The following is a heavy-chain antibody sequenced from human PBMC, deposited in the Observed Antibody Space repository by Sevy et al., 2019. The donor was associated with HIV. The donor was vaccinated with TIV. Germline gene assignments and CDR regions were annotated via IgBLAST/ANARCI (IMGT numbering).Heavy chain of an antibody. J-gene: IGHJ3*02. CDR2: INHSGST. CDR3: AREFGSTGCSHAFDI. CDR1: GGTFSGYY. V-gene: IGHV4-34*01. Sequence: SETLSLTCAVYGGTFSGYYWSWIRQPPGKGLEWIGEINHSGSTNYNPSLKSRVTISGDTSKNQLSLKLSCVTAADTAVYYCAREFGSTGCSHAFDIWGQGTMVTVSS. D-gene: IGHD2-2*01.